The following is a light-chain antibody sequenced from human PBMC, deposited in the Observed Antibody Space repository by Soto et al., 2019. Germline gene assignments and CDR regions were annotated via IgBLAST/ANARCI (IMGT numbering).Light chain of an antibody. Sequence: DIPMTQSPSTLSASVGDRVTITCRASQSLSGWLAWYQQQPGKAPKLLIYMASTLASGVPSRFSGSGSGTEFTLTISSLQPDDFATYYCQHYSGYSWTFGQGTKVEIK. CDR3: QHYSGYSWT. CDR2: MAS. J-gene: IGKJ1*01. CDR1: QSLSGW. V-gene: IGKV1-5*03.